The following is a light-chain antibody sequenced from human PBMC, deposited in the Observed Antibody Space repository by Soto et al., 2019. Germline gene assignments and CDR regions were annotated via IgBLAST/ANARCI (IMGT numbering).Light chain of an antibody. CDR2: STY. CDR3: ATWDDSLNGYV. J-gene: IGLJ1*01. V-gene: IGLV1-44*01. Sequence: QSVLTQPPSASGTPGQRVTISCSGSSSNIGSNTVNWYQQLPGTAPKLLIYSTYQRPSGVPDRFSGSKSGTSTSLAISGLKSEDEADYYCATWDDSLNGYVFGTGNKLTVL. CDR1: SSNIGSNT.